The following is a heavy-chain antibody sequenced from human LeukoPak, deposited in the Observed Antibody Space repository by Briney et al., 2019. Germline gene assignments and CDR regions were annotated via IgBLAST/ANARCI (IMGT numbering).Heavy chain of an antibody. Sequence: SETLSLTCTVSGGSISSYYWSWIRQPAGKGLEWIGRIYTSGSTNYNPSLKSRVTMSVDTSKNQFSLKLSSVTAADTAVYYCARDRIAAASDYWYFDLWGRGTLVTVSS. V-gene: IGHV4-4*07. D-gene: IGHD6-13*01. CDR1: GGSISSYY. J-gene: IGHJ2*01. CDR3: ARDRIAAASDYWYFDL. CDR2: IYTSGST.